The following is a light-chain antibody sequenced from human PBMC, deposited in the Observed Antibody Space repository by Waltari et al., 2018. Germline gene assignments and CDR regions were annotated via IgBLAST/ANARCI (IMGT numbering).Light chain of an antibody. CDR3: QQATSFPPT. Sequence: DIQMTQSPSSVSESVGGRVTITCRASQDITGWLAWYQQKPGKGPKMLIYSVSTLQSGVPTRFSGSGSGTKFTLTIASLQSEDSGTYYCQQATSFPPTFGGGTKVE. J-gene: IGKJ4*01. CDR1: QDITGW. CDR2: SVS. V-gene: IGKV1-12*01.